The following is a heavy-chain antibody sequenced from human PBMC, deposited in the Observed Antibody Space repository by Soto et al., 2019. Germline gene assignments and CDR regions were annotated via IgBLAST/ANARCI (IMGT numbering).Heavy chain of an antibody. CDR2: IKQDGSEK. V-gene: IGHV3-7*01. J-gene: IGHJ6*02. CDR1: GFTFSSYW. Sequence: GGSLRLSCAASGFTFSSYWMSWVRQAPGKGLEWVANIKQDGSEKYYVDSVKGRFTISRDNAKNSLYLQMNSLRAEDTAVYYCARDYSSGWYYYYGMDVWGQGTTVTVSS. D-gene: IGHD6-19*01. CDR3: ARDYSSGWYYYYGMDV.